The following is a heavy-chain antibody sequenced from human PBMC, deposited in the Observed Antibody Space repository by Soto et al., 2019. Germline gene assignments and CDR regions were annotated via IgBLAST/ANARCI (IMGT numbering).Heavy chain of an antibody. CDR3: ARDVSYAMDV. V-gene: IGHV3-74*01. J-gene: IGHJ6*02. CDR1: GFTFSSYW. Sequence: QPGGSLRLSCAASGFTFSSYWMSWVRQAPGKGLVWVSRINGDGRITNYEDSVKGRFTISRDDARNMVYLQMNGLRAEDTAVYYCARDVSYAMDVWGQGTTVTVSS. CDR2: INGDGRIT.